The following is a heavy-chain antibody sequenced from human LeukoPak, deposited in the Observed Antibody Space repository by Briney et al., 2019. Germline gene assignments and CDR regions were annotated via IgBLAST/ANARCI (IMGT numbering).Heavy chain of an antibody. CDR2: IYYSAST. V-gene: IGHV4-39*01. Sequence: KPSETLSLTCTGSGGSISSSSYYWGWIRQPPGKGLEWIGNIYYSASTFYNPSLKIRVTISVDTSKNQFSLKLSSVTAADTAVYYCARQGYGSGWNEFDYWGQGALVTVSS. J-gene: IGHJ4*02. CDR3: ARQGYGSGWNEFDY. D-gene: IGHD6-19*01. CDR1: GGSISSSSYY.